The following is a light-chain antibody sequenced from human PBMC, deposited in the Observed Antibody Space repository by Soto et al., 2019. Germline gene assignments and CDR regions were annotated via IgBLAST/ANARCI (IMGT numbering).Light chain of an antibody. V-gene: IGKV1-9*01. CDR1: QGISSS. CDR3: QHLNSYPPT. Sequence: DIQLTQSPSFLSASVGDRVTITCRASQGISSSLAWYQQKPGKAPKLLIYAASTLQSGVPSRFSGSGSGTKFTLTISSLQPEDFATYYCQHLNSYPPTFGPGTKVDIK. J-gene: IGKJ3*01. CDR2: AAS.